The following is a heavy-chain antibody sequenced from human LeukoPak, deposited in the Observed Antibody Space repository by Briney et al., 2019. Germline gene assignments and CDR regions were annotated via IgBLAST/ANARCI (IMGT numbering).Heavy chain of an antibody. D-gene: IGHD3-22*01. CDR1: GFTFSSYW. CDR3: AKVTYYYDSSVDDY. Sequence: GGSLRLSCAASGFTFSSYWMYWVRQAPGKGLVWVSRINSDGSSTNYADSAKGRFTISRDNAKNTLYLQMNSLRAEDTAVYYCAKVTYYYDSSVDDYWGQGTLVTVSS. J-gene: IGHJ4*02. CDR2: INSDGSST. V-gene: IGHV3-74*01.